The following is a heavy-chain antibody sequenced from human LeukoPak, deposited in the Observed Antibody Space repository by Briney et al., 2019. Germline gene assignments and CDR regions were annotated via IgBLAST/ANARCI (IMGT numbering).Heavy chain of an antibody. D-gene: IGHD2-2*01. CDR2: MYSGGST. J-gene: IGHJ6*02. CDR1: GFTVSSNY. Sequence: GGSLRLSCAASGFTVSSNYMNWVRQAPGKGLEWASVMYSGGSTFYGDSVKGRFTISRDNSMNTLYLQMNSLRVDDTAVYYCAREQVVVGRGYYGMDVWGQGTTVTVSS. CDR3: AREQVVVGRGYYGMDV. V-gene: IGHV3-66*01.